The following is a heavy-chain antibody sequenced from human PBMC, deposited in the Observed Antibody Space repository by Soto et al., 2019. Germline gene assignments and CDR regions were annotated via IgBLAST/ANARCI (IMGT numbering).Heavy chain of an antibody. V-gene: IGHV4-31*03. D-gene: IGHD6-19*01. CDR1: GGSIASSGNF. J-gene: IGHJ4*02. CDR3: ARGDAGGWFLDS. Sequence: QVQLQESGPGLVKPSQTLSLTCTVSGGSIASSGNFWTWIRHHPGKCLGWLGYIVNSGTAYYTPYLKSRLSISIDTSKNHSSLSLSSLTAADTAVYFCARGDAGGWFLDSWGQGAQVIVSS. CDR2: IVNSGTA.